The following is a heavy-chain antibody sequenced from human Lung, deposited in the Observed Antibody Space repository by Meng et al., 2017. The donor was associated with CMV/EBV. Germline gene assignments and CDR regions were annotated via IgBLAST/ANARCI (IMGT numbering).Heavy chain of an antibody. V-gene: IGHV1-69*04. CDR3: ARSGLYYYASATNWFDP. J-gene: IGHJ5*02. CDR2: INPLLGTT. Sequence: GTFNSYAVSWLRQAPGQGLEWMGRINPLLGTTHFAQRFQGRVTITADKSKTTTYLELSSLRSEDTAVYYCARSGLYYYASATNWFDPWGQGTLVTVSS. CDR1: GTFNSYA. D-gene: IGHD3-10*01.